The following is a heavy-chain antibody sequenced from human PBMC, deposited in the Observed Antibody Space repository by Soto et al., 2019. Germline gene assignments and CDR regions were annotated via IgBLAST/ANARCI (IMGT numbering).Heavy chain of an antibody. CDR3: ARSDYGDYTGVAFDI. J-gene: IGHJ3*02. D-gene: IGHD4-17*01. V-gene: IGHV3-48*01. CDR1: GFTFSSYS. CDR2: ISSSSSTI. Sequence: GGSLRLSCAASGFTFSSYSMNWVRQAPGKGLEWVSYISSSSSTIYYADSVKGRFTISRDNAKNSLYLQMNSLRAEDTAVYYCARSDYGDYTGVAFDIWGQGTMVTVSS.